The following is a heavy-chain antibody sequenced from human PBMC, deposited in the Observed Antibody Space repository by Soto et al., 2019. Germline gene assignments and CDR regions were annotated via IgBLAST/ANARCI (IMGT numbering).Heavy chain of an antibody. D-gene: IGHD5-12*01. J-gene: IGHJ6*03. CDR2: IKQDGSEK. V-gene: IGHV3-7*01. Sequence: GGSLRLSCAASGFTFSSYWMSWVRQAPGKGLEWVANIKQDGSEKYYVDSVKGRFTISRDNAKNSLYLQMNSLRAEDTAVYYCARDIVATIWNYYYYMDVWGKGTTVTVSS. CDR3: ARDIVATIWNYYYYMDV. CDR1: GFTFSSYW.